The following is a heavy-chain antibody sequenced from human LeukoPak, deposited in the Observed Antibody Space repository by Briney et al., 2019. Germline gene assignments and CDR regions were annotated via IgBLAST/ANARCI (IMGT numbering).Heavy chain of an antibody. CDR1: GFTFSDYY. CDR3: ARDQGYSYEGYYYGMDV. D-gene: IGHD5-18*01. J-gene: IGHJ6*02. Sequence: GGSLRLSCAASGFTFSDYYMSWIRQAPGKGLEWVSYISSSGSTIYYADSVKGRFTISRDNAKNSLNLQMNSLRAEDTAVYYCARDQGYSYEGYYYGMDVWGQGTTVTVSS. V-gene: IGHV3-11*01. CDR2: ISSSGSTI.